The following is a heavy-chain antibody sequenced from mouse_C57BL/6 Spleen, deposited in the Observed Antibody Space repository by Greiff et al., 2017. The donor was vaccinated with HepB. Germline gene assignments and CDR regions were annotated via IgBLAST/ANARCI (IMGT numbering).Heavy chain of an antibody. CDR1: GYTFTNYW. D-gene: IGHD1-1*01. J-gene: IGHJ2*01. Sequence: VQLQQSGAELVRPGTSVKMSCKASGYTFTNYWIGWAKQRPGHGLEWIGDIYPGGGYTNYNEKFTGKATLTADKSSSTAYMQCSSLTSEDSAIYYWARRVITTGVYYFDYWGQGTTLTVSS. V-gene: IGHV1-63*01. CDR2: IYPGGGYT. CDR3: ARRVITTGVYYFDY.